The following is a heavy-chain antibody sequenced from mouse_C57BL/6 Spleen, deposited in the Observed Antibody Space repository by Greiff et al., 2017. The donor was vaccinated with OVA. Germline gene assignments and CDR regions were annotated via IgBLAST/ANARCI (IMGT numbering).Heavy chain of an antibody. CDR3: ASVQEREFAY. CDR2: IWGVGST. Sequence: VMLVESGPGLVAPSQSLSITCTVSGFSLTSYGVDWVRQSPGKGLEWLGVIWGVGSTNYNSALKSRLSISKDNSKSQVFLKMNSLQTDDTAMYYCASVQEREFAYWGQGTLVTVSA. D-gene: IGHD3-2*02. V-gene: IGHV2-6*01. J-gene: IGHJ3*01. CDR1: GFSLTSYG.